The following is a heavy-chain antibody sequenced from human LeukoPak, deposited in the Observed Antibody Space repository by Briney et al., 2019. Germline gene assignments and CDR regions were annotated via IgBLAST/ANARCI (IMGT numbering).Heavy chain of an antibody. Sequence: GESLKISCQGSGYNFATYWIVRVRQMPGKGLECRGIIYPGNAHTIYSPSFQGQVTISADTSISNAYLHWSSLQSSDTAVYYCAKFHATWYGDTWGQGTLVTVSS. V-gene: IGHV5-51*01. CDR3: AKFHATWYGDT. D-gene: IGHD6-13*01. J-gene: IGHJ5*02. CDR1: GYNFATYW. CDR2: IYPGNAHT.